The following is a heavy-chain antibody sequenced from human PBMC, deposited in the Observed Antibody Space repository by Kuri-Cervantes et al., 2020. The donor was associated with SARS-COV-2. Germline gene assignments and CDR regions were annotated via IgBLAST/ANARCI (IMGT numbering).Heavy chain of an antibody. CDR1: GFTFSSYW. D-gene: IGHD3-3*01. J-gene: IGHJ6*03. V-gene: IGHV3-15*01. Sequence: GESLKISCAASGFTFSSYWMSWVRQAPGKGLEWVGRIKSKTDGGTTDYAAPVKGRFTISRDDSKNTLYLQMNSLKTEDTAVYYCTTGYDFWSGYYRFDYYYYYMDVWGKGTTVTVSS. CDR3: TTGYDFWSGYYRFDYYYYYMDV. CDR2: IKSKTDGGTT.